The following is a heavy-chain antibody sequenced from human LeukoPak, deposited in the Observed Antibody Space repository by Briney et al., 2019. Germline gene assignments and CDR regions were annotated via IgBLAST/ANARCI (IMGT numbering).Heavy chain of an antibody. CDR1: GFTFSSHA. V-gene: IGHV3-23*01. CDR2: ITYSGGST. J-gene: IGHJ4*02. Sequence: GGSLRLSCAASGFTFSSHAMNWVRQAPGKGLEWVSVITYSGGSTNYADSVKGRFTISRDNSKNTLYLQMNSLRAEDTAVYYCAREPVYGGSFDYWGQGTLVTVSS. CDR3: AREPVYGGSFDY. D-gene: IGHD2/OR15-2a*01.